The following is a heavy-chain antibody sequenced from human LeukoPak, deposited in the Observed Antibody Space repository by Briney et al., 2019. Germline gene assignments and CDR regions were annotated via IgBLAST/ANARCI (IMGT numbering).Heavy chain of an antibody. CDR3: ARDQGSTYYDILTDPLYYYYGMDV. CDR1: GYTFTSYG. CDR2: ISAYNGNT. V-gene: IGHV1-18*01. Sequence: ASVKVSCKASGYTFTSYGISWVRQAPGQGLEWMGWISAYNGNTNYAQKLQGRVTMTTDTSTSTAYMELRSLRSDDTAVYYCARDQGSTYYDILTDPLYYYYGMDVWGQGTTVTVSS. J-gene: IGHJ6*02. D-gene: IGHD3-9*01.